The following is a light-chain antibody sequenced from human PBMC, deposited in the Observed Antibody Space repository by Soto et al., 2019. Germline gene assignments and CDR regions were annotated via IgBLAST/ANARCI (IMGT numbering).Light chain of an antibody. CDR3: QSYDSSLSGWV. Sequence: QSVLTQPPSVSGAPGQRVTISCTGSSSNIGAGYDVHWYQQLPGTAPKLLIYGNSNRPSGVPDRFTGSKSGTSSSLAITGLQDEDDANYYCQSYDSSLSGWVFAVGT. CDR2: GNS. V-gene: IGLV1-40*01. J-gene: IGLJ3*02. CDR1: SSNIGAGYD.